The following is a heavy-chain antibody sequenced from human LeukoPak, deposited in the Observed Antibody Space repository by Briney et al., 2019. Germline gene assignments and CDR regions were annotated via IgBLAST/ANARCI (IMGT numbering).Heavy chain of an antibody. CDR2: IYYSGST. D-gene: IGHD6-19*01. Sequence: SETLSLTCTVSGGSISSSSYYWGWIRQPPGKGLEWIGSIYYSGSTYYNPSLKSRVTISVDTSKNQFSLKLSSVTAADTAVYYCARDDSSGWNFDYWGQGTLVTVSS. CDR1: GGSISSSSYY. V-gene: IGHV4-39*07. J-gene: IGHJ4*02. CDR3: ARDDSSGWNFDY.